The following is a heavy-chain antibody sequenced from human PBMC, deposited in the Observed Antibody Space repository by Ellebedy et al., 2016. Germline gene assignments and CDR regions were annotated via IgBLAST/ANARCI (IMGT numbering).Heavy chain of an antibody. J-gene: IGHJ3*02. CDR2: IYYSGST. D-gene: IGHD1-14*01. V-gene: IGHV4-59*01. CDR3: ASNHRGHDAFDI. Sequence: SETLSLTCTVSGGSISSYYWSWIRQPPGKGLEWIGYIYYSGSTNYNPSLKSRVTISLDTSKNQFSLKLNSVTAADTAVYYCASNHRGHDAFDIWGQGTMVTVSS. CDR1: GGSISSYY.